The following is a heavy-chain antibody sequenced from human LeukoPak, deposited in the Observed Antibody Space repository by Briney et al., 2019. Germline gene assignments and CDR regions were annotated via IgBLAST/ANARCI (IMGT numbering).Heavy chain of an antibody. CDR2: ISSSSSYI. CDR1: GFTFSSYS. V-gene: IGHV3-21*01. CDR3: ATFQYSTGTFDY. Sequence: PGGSLRLSCAASGFTFSSYSMNWVRQAPGKGLEWVSSISSSSSYIYYADSVKGRFTISRDNAKNSLYLQMNSLRAEDTAVCYCATFQYSTGTFDYWGQGTLVTVSS. D-gene: IGHD1-1*01. J-gene: IGHJ4*02.